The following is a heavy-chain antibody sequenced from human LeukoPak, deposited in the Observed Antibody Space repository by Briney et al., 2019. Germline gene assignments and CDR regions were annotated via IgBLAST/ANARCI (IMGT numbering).Heavy chain of an antibody. V-gene: IGHV3-43*02. CDR1: GFTFDDYA. CDR2: ISGNGGTT. D-gene: IGHD6-6*01. J-gene: IGHJ6*02. CDR3: ARGMFSSSSGMDV. Sequence: QPGGSLRLSCVASGFTFDDYAMHWVRQAPGKGLEWVSIISGNGGTTDYADSVKGRFTMSRDNSKSSLYLQMNSLRAEDTAVYCCARGMFSSSSGMDVWGQGTTVTVSS.